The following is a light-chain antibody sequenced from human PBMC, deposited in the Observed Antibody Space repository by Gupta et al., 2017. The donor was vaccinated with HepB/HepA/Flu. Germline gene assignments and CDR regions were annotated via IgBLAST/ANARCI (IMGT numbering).Light chain of an antibody. Sequence: DIQMTQSPSSLSASVGDRVTITCRASQSISSYLNWYQQKPGKAPKLLLYAASSLQSGVPSRISGSRSATAFTLTIIRRQPPDYATYYCRQRYSTPLTFGGGTKVEIK. CDR3: RQRYSTPLT. V-gene: IGKV1-39*01. CDR2: AAS. J-gene: IGKJ4*01. CDR1: QSISSY.